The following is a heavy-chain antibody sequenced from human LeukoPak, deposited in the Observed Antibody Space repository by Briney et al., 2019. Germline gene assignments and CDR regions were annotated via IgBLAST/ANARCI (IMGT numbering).Heavy chain of an antibody. CDR3: ARSRITGTKFDP. Sequence: KPSETLSLTCAVYGGSFSGYYWSWIRQPPGKGLEWIGEINHSGSTNYNPSLKSRVTISVDTSKNQFSLKLSSVTAADTAVYYCARSRITGTKFDPWGQGTLVTVSS. CDR2: INHSGST. J-gene: IGHJ5*02. CDR1: GGSFSGYY. D-gene: IGHD1-20*01. V-gene: IGHV4-34*01.